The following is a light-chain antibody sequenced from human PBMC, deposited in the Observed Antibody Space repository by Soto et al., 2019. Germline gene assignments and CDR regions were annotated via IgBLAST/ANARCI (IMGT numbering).Light chain of an antibody. CDR1: SSNIGSNS. V-gene: IGLV1-44*01. CDR3: AAWDDSLNCPV. Sequence: QLVLTQPPSASGTPGQRVSISCSGSSSNIGSNSVNWYQQLPGTAPKLLIYSNNQRPSGVPDRISGSKSGTSASLAISGLQSEDEADYYCAAWDDSLNCPVFGTGTKVTVL. CDR2: SNN. J-gene: IGLJ1*01.